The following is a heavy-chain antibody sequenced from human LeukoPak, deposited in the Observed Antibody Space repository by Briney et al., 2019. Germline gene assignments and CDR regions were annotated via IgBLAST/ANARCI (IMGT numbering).Heavy chain of an antibody. Sequence: SGTLSLTCAVSGGSLSSSNWWSWVRQPPGKGLEWIGEIYHSGSTNYNPSLKSRVTISVDKSKNQFSLKLSSVTAADTAVYYCARWSSGYDLAFFDYWGQGTLVTVSS. CDR3: ARWSSGYDLAFFDY. J-gene: IGHJ4*02. CDR1: GGSLSSSNW. CDR2: IYHSGST. D-gene: IGHD5-12*01. V-gene: IGHV4-4*02.